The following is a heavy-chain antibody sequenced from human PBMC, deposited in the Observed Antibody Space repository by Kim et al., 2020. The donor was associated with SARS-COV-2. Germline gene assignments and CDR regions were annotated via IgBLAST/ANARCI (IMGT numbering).Heavy chain of an antibody. CDR3: ARGDVDGYNSDY. CDR1: GFTFSSYS. D-gene: IGHD5-12*01. V-gene: IGHV3-21*01. Sequence: GGSLRLSCAASGFTFSSYSMNWVRQAGGKVWAWVSFISGRSCYIYYADSVKGRFTISRDNAKNSLYLQMNSLRAEDTAVYYCARGDVDGYNSDYWGQGTLVTVSS. J-gene: IGHJ4*02. CDR2: ISGRSCYI.